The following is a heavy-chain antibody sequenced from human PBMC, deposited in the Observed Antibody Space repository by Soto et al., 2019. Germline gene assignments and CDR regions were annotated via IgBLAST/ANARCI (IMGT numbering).Heavy chain of an antibody. Sequence: QERLVQSGAEVRKPGSSVKVSCKVTGGTSTRYAINWVRQAPGQGLEWMGGIVPMFGTSKYAQKFQGRVTMTADTSTNIAYMELRSLRSEDTAVYYCNRGSDYDFWSGYLWGQGTLVSVSS. CDR2: IVPMFGTS. J-gene: IGHJ4*02. V-gene: IGHV1-69*06. CDR1: GGTSTRYA. D-gene: IGHD3-3*01. CDR3: NRGSDYDFWSGYL.